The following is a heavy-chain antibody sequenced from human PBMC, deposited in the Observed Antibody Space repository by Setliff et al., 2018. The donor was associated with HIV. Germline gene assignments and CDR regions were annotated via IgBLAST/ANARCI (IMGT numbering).Heavy chain of an antibody. J-gene: IGHJ6*03. CDR2: ISGYNGNT. CDR1: GDTNPSDA. D-gene: IGHD3-3*01. V-gene: IGHV1-18*01. CDR3: ARQFLDWSNDYYSRYYMDV. Sequence: ASVKVSCKASGDTNPSDAISWVRQAPGQGLEWMGWISGYNGNTHYAQRLQGRVTMTTDTSTRTAYMELRSLRSDDTAVYYCARQFLDWSNDYYSRYYMDVWGKGTTVTVSS.